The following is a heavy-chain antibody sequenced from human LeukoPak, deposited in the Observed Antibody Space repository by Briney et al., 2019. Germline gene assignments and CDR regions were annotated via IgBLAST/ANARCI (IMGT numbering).Heavy chain of an antibody. CDR1: GYTFTGYY. Sequence: ASVKVSCKASGYTFTGYYMHWVRQAPGQGLEWMGWINPTSGGTKYAQKFQGRVTMTRDTSISTAYMELNTLRSDDTAMYYCARAAGDYGDYDYFYYMDVWGKGTTVTISS. J-gene: IGHJ6*03. D-gene: IGHD4-17*01. V-gene: IGHV1-2*02. CDR3: ARAAGDYGDYDYFYYMDV. CDR2: INPTSGGT.